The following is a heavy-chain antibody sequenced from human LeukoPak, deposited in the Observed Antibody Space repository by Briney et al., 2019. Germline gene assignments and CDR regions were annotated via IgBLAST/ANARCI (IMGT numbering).Heavy chain of an antibody. CDR1: VFTFDEYG. CDR3: VRSITMFQH. V-gene: IGHV3-20*04. J-gene: IGHJ1*01. CDR2: ITRNGGST. D-gene: IGHD3-10*01. Sequence: GGSLRLACAPSVFTFDEYGMDWVRQAPVKGLEWVCGITRNGGSTGYADSVKGRFTISRDNAKNSLYLRMNSLRAEDTALYYCVRSITMFQHWGQGTLVTVSS.